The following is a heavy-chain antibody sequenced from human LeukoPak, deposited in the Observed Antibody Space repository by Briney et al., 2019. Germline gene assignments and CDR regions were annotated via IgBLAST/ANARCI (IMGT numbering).Heavy chain of an antibody. J-gene: IGHJ4*02. CDR1: GYSFTSYW. D-gene: IGHD6-13*01. CDR3: ARLERYSSSGVDY. CDR2: IYPVDSDT. Sequence: GKSRKISCKGSGYSFTSYWIGWTRQMPGKGLEGMGIIYPVDSDTRNSPSFQGQVTISADKSISTAYLQWSSLKASDTAMYYCARLERYSSSGVDYWGQGTLVTVSS. V-gene: IGHV5-51*01.